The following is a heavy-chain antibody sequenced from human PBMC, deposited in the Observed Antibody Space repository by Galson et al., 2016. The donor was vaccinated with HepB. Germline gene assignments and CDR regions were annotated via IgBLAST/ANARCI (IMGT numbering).Heavy chain of an antibody. CDR2: IKQDGSGK. CDR3: MSYSDAWYSGF. J-gene: IGHJ4*02. D-gene: IGHD6-13*01. V-gene: IGHV3-7*03. Sequence: SLRLFCAASGFTFSTFWMTWVRQAPGKGLEWVANIKQDGSGKYYVDSVKGRFTISRDNAKNSVYLQMNSLRGDDTAVYYCMSYSDAWYSGFWGQGTLVTVSS. CDR1: GFTFSTFW.